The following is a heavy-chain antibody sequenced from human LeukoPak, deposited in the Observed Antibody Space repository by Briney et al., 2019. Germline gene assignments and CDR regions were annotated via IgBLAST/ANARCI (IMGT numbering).Heavy chain of an antibody. CDR2: IWPSGST. D-gene: IGHD1-14*01. CDR3: ARKGLEHLTTYFDH. V-gene: IGHV4-30-2*06. CDR1: GGSISSGPYF. Sequence: PSETLSLTCSVSGGSISSGPYFWSWIRQSPGQGLEWIGYIWPSGSTNYNPSLSGRVAISLDKSRNHFTLMVTAVTAADTAFYYCARKGLEHLTTYFDHWGRGILVTVSS. J-gene: IGHJ4*02.